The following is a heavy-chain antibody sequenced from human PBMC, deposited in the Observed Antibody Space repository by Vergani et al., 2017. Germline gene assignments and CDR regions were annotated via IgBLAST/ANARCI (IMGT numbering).Heavy chain of an antibody. CDR3: AKDVDEWRPYYNGMDV. V-gene: IGHV3-23*01. Sequence: EVQLLESGGGLIQPGGSLRLSCVASGFSFRSYAMNWVRQAPGQGPEWVAAIRGSGDSPYYADSMKGRFTISRDNSKNTLYLQMNGLRADDTAIYYCAKDVDEWRPYYNGMDVWGQGATVTVSS. CDR1: GFSFRSYA. CDR2: IRGSGDSP. D-gene: IGHD3-3*01. J-gene: IGHJ6*02.